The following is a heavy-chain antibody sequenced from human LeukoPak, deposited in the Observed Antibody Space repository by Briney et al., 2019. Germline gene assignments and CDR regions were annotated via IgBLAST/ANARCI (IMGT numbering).Heavy chain of an antibody. V-gene: IGHV1-69*02. CDR1: GGTFSSYT. J-gene: IGHJ4*02. Sequence: ASVKVSCKASGGTFSSYTISWVRQAPGQGLEWMGRIIPILGIANYAQKFQGRVTITADESTSTAYMELSSLRSEDTAVYYCAVYYYDSSGYYSDYWGQGTLVTVSS. D-gene: IGHD3-22*01. CDR3: AVYYYDSSGYYSDY. CDR2: IIPILGIA.